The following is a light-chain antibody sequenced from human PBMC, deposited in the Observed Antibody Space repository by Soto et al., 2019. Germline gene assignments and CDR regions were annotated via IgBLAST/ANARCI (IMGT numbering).Light chain of an antibody. Sequence: EIQATQSPATLSASIGDRVTITCRASQSINIYLAWYRQKPGKAPELLIYQASILEPGVPSRFSGRGSGTEFTLTISSLQPDDFATYYCQQYSRYSAFGQGTKVDIK. CDR3: QQYSRYSA. CDR1: QSINIY. J-gene: IGKJ2*01. CDR2: QAS. V-gene: IGKV1-5*03.